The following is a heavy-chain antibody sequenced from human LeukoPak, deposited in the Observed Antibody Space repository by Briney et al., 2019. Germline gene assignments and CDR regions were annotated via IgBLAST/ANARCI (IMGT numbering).Heavy chain of an antibody. Sequence: GGSLRLSCAASGLTFSTYAMSWVRLAPGKGLEWVSGISASGGSTYYADSVKGRFTSSRDNSNNTLYVQMNSLRVEDTAVYYCAKSRGLPGSGRLAMDVWGQGTTVTVSS. V-gene: IGHV3-23*01. J-gene: IGHJ6*02. CDR1: GLTFSTYA. CDR3: AKSRGLPGSGRLAMDV. CDR2: ISASGGST. D-gene: IGHD3-10*01.